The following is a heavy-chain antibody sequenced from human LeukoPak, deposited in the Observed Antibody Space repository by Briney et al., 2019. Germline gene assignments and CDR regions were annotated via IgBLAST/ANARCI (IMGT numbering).Heavy chain of an antibody. CDR1: GFTFSSYA. Sequence: GGSLRLSCAASGFTFSSYAMSWVRQAPGKGLEWVSAISGSGGSTYYADSVKGRFTISRDNSENTLYLQMNSLRAEDMAVYYCARTAVGTLWTFDLWGRGTLVTVSS. J-gene: IGHJ2*01. V-gene: IGHV3-23*01. CDR2: ISGSGGST. D-gene: IGHD6-13*01. CDR3: ARTAVGTLWTFDL.